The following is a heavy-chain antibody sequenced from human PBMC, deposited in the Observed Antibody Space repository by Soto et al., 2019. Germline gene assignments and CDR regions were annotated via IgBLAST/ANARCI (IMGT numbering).Heavy chain of an antibody. CDR1: GFSLSNARMG. CDR2: IFSNDEK. D-gene: IGHD3-16*01. Sequence: QVTLKESGPVLVTPTETLTLTCTVSGFSLSNARMGVSWIRQPPGKALQWLAHIFSNDEKSYSTSLKSRRTISKDTSKSRVVLTMTNMDPVDTATYYCARIPSRGDWGGDYWGQGTLVTVSS. CDR3: ARIPSRGDWGGDY. J-gene: IGHJ4*02. V-gene: IGHV2-26*01.